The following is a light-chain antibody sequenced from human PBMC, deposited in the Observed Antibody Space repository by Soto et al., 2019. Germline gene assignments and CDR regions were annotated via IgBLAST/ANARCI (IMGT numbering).Light chain of an antibody. CDR1: QAISNY. CDR3: QQYDNVPLT. V-gene: IGKV1-33*01. CDR2: EAS. Sequence: DIPMTQSPSSLSASVGDRVTITCRASQAISNYLNWYQQKPGKAPALLIYEASQLETGVPSRFSGSGSGTDFTFAINTLQPEDTGTYYCQQYDNVPLTFGGGTKVEIK. J-gene: IGKJ4*01.